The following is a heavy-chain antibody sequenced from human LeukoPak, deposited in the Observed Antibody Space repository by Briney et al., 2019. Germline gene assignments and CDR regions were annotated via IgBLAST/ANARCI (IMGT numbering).Heavy chain of an antibody. Sequence: PSETLSLTCTVSSGSISTSNYYWGWVRQRPGKALEWIGNIFYSGSTYYSPSLKSRVTISVDTSKNQFSLKLSSVTAADTAVYYCACLTTADAFDIWGQGTMVTVSS. CDR3: ACLTTADAFDI. CDR1: SGSISTSNYY. J-gene: IGHJ3*02. V-gene: IGHV4-39*07. CDR2: IFYSGST. D-gene: IGHD3-22*01.